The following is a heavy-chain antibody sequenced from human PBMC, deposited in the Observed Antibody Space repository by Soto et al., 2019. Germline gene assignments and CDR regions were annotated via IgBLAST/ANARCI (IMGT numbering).Heavy chain of an antibody. V-gene: IGHV3-30*18. Sequence: GGSLRLSCAASGFTFSSYVMHWARQAPGKGLEWVAVISYDGSNKYYADSVKGRFTISRDNSRNTLYLQMNSLRAEDTAVYYCAKRAPWELDYFDYWGQGTLVPVSS. CDR2: ISYDGSNK. CDR1: GFTFSSYV. D-gene: IGHD1-26*01. J-gene: IGHJ4*02. CDR3: AKRAPWELDYFDY.